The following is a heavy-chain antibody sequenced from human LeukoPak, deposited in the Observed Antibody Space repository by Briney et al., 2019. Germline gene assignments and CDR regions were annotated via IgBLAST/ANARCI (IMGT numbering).Heavy chain of an antibody. D-gene: IGHD2-15*01. J-gene: IGHJ5*02. CDR2: IYYNGNT. V-gene: IGHV4-59*08. CDR1: GGYITSYY. CDR3: ARGGYCSGGSCYSNDNWFDP. Sequence: SETLSLTCTVSGGYITSYYWSWIRQTPEKGLEWIGYIYYNGNTKYNPSLKSRVTISVDTSKNQFSLKLSSVTAADTAVYYCARGGYCSGGSCYSNDNWFDPWGQGTLVTVSS.